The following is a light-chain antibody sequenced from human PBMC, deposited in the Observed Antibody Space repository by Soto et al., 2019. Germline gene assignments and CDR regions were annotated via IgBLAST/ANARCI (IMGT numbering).Light chain of an antibody. Sequence: DIQMTQSPSTLSASVGDRVTITCRASQNIINYLAWYQQKPGKAPELLIYTASSLETGVPSRFSGSGSGTEFTLTVSSLQPDDFGTYYCQQYNIYPWTFGQGTKVEIK. J-gene: IGKJ1*01. CDR3: QQYNIYPWT. CDR2: TAS. V-gene: IGKV1-5*03. CDR1: QNIINY.